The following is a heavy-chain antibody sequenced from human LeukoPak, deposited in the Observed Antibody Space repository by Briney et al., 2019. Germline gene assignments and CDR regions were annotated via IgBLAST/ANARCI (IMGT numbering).Heavy chain of an antibody. Sequence: PGGSLRLSCAASGLTFHNTWMHWIRQAPGKGLVWVSRIISDGITTTYADSVKGRFTISRDIAKNTLYLQLNSLRADDTAVYYCAADGEYAFLVWGQGTMVTVSS. D-gene: IGHD2/OR15-2a*01. CDR3: AADGEYAFLV. CDR1: GLTFHNTW. J-gene: IGHJ3*01. V-gene: IGHV3-74*01. CDR2: IISDGITT.